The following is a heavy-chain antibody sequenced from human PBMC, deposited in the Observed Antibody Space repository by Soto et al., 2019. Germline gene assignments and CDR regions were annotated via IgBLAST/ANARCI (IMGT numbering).Heavy chain of an antibody. CDR1: GGSITNYY. V-gene: IGHV4-59*08. J-gene: IGHJ6*02. CDR3: ARHGFGPLHGLVDV. D-gene: IGHD3-10*01. CDR2: IQYNGYS. Sequence: QVQLQESGPGLVKPSETLSLTCTVSGGSITNYYCSWFRQPPGKGLEWIGYIQYNGYSAYNLSIKRRGTMSMDTTKTQFTRLVESVPATDTAVYYCARHGFGPLHGLVDVWGQGTTVIVSS.